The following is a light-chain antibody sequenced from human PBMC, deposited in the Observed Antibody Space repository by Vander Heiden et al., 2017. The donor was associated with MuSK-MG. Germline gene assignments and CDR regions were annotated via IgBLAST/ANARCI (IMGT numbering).Light chain of an antibody. V-gene: IGKV1-39*01. CDR2: AAS. Sequence: DIQMTQSPSSLSASVGDRVTITCRASQSISSYLNWYQQKPGKAPKLLIYAASRWQSGVPSRFSGSGSGTDLTLTSSMRQPEDFATYYSQHCYSTLTFGGGTKVEIK. J-gene: IGKJ4*01. CDR1: QSISSY. CDR3: QHCYSTLT.